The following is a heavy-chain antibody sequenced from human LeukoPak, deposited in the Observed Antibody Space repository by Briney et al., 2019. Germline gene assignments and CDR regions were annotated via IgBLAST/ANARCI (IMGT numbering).Heavy chain of an antibody. V-gene: IGHV4-59*01. CDR1: GGSISSYY. D-gene: IGHD2-21*02. Sequence: SETLSLTCTVSGGSISSYYWSWIRQPPGKGLEWIGYIYYSGSTNYNPSLKSRVTISVDTSKNQFSLKLSSVTAADTAVYYCAKDSGRNCGGDCFPYYFDYWGQGTLVTVSS. J-gene: IGHJ4*02. CDR3: AKDSGRNCGGDCFPYYFDY. CDR2: IYYSGST.